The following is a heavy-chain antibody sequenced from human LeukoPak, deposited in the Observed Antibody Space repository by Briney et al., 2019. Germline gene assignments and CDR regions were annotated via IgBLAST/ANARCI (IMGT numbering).Heavy chain of an antibody. CDR3: AKDLETTVLTGAVDY. D-gene: IGHD4/OR15-4a*01. Sequence: PGRSLRLSCAASGFTFSSYGMHWVRQAPGKGLEWVAVISYDGSNKYYADSVKGRFTISRDNSKNTLYLQMNSLRAEDTAVYYCAKDLETTVLTGAVDYWGQGTLVTVSS. V-gene: IGHV3-30*18. CDR2: ISYDGSNK. J-gene: IGHJ4*02. CDR1: GFTFSSYG.